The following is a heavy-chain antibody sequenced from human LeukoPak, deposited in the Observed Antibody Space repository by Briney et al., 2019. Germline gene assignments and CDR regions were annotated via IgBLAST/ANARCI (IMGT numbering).Heavy chain of an antibody. J-gene: IGHJ4*02. D-gene: IGHD1-26*01. CDR1: GFTFSSYE. V-gene: IGHV3-48*01. CDR3: ARLEWELQFDY. Sequence: QSGGSLRLSCAASGFTFSSYEMNWVRQTPGKGLEWVSYISSSSSTIYYADSVKGRFTISRDNAKNSLYLQMNSLRAEDTAVYYCARLEWELQFDYWGQGTLVTVSS. CDR2: ISSSSSTI.